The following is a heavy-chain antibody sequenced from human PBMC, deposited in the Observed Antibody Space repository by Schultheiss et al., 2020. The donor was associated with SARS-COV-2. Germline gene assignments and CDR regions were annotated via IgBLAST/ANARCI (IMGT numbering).Heavy chain of an antibody. CDR1: GFTFSRSV. Sequence: GGSLRLSCAASGFTFSRSVMSWVRQAPGKGLEWVSSISSSSSYIYYADSVKGRFTISRDNAKNSLYLQMNSLRAEDTAVYYCARDQKPGSYYERRYGMDVWGQGTTVTVSS. V-gene: IGHV3-21*01. D-gene: IGHD3-3*01. CDR2: ISSSSSYI. J-gene: IGHJ6*02. CDR3: ARDQKPGSYYERRYGMDV.